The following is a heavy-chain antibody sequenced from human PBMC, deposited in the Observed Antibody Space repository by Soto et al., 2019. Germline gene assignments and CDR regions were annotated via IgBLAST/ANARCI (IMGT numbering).Heavy chain of an antibody. J-gene: IGHJ5*02. CDR3: ARDGEYCSGGSCYGEPTQSTPPIDNWFDP. D-gene: IGHD2-15*01. Sequence: TLSLTFTVSGGSIISGGYYWSWSRKHPGKGLEWIGYIYYSGSTYYNPSLKSRVTISVDTSKNQFSLKLSSVTAADTAVYYCARDGEYCSGGSCYGEPTQSTPPIDNWFDPWGQGTLVTVSS. CDR1: GGSIISGGYY. CDR2: IYYSGST. V-gene: IGHV4-31*03.